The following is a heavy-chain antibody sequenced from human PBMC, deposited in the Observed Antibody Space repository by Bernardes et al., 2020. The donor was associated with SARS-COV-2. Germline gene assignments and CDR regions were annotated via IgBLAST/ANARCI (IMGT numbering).Heavy chain of an antibody. CDR3: AIPPTNYDRYGMDV. D-gene: IGHD3-22*01. CDR1: GYPFTGYY. CDR2: INPNSGGT. V-gene: IGHV1-2*02. J-gene: IGHJ6*02. Sequence: AARKDFCKASGYPFTGYYIHWVRQAPGQGLEWMGWINPNSGGTKYGQKFQGRVTMTRDTSISTAYMELSRLTSDDTAVYYCAIPPTNYDRYGMDVWGQGTTVTGSS.